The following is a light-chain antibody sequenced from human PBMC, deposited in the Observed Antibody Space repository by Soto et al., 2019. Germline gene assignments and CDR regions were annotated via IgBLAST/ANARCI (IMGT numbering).Light chain of an antibody. V-gene: IGLV2-14*01. CDR3: SSYTSSSTPCV. CDR2: EVS. Sequence: VLTQPASVSGSPGQSITISCTGTSSDVGGYNYVSWYQQHPGKAPKLMIYEVSNRPSGVSNRFSGSKSGNTASLTISGLQAEDEADYYCSSYTSSSTPCVFGTGTKVTVL. CDR1: SSDVGGYNY. J-gene: IGLJ1*01.